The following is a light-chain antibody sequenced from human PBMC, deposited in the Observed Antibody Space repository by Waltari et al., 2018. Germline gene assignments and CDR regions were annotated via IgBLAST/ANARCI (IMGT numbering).Light chain of an antibody. CDR2: EVS. Sequence: HSALTQPHSASGSPGQSLTISCTATSCYDDGYNYVYWYHQHPGKAPKLMIYEVSKRPSGVPDRFSGSKSGNTASLTVSGLQGEDEADYYCSSYAGNDNFEVFGGGTKLTGL. CDR3: SSYAGNDNFEV. J-gene: IGLJ3*02. CDR1: SCYDDGYNY. V-gene: IGLV2-8*01.